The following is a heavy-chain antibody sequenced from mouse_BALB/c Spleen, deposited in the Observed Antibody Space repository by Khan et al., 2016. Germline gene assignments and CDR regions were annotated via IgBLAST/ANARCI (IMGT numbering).Heavy chain of an antibody. J-gene: IGHJ4*01. CDR2: ISYSGST. Sequence: MQLEESGPSLVKPSQTLSLTCSVTGDSITSGYWNWIRKFPGNKLEYMGYISYSGSTYYNPSLKSRISITRDTSKNQYYLQLNSVTTEDTATYYCARWDGNYGYYAMDYWGQGTSVTVSS. V-gene: IGHV3-8*02. D-gene: IGHD2-1*01. CDR1: GDSITSGY. CDR3: ARWDGNYGYYAMDY.